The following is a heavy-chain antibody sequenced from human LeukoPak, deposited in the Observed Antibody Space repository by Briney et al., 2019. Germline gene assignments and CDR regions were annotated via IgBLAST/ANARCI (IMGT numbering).Heavy chain of an antibody. CDR3: ARDRDSGSPIGYYYMDV. CDR1: GGTFSSYA. D-gene: IGHD1-26*01. Sequence: SSVKVSCKASGGTFSSYAISWVRQAPGQGLEWMGGIIPIFGTANYAQKFQGRVTITADESTSTAYMELSSLRSEDMAVYYCARDRDSGSPIGYYYMDVWGKGTTVTVSS. J-gene: IGHJ6*03. CDR2: IIPIFGTA. V-gene: IGHV1-69*01.